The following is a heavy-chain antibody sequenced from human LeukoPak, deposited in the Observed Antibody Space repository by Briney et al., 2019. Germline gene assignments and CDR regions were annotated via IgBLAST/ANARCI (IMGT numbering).Heavy chain of an antibody. V-gene: IGHV5-51*01. CDR3: VSSIPEPAVVYYFDS. CDR1: GYSFASYW. CDR2: MYPGDSDT. D-gene: IGHD2-21*01. J-gene: IGHJ4*02. Sequence: GESLKISRKGSGYSFASYWIGWVRQMPGKGLEWMGIMYPGDSDTRYSPSFQGQVTISADKSISTAYLQWSSLKASDTAIYYCVSSIPEPAVVYYFDSWGQGTLVSVSS.